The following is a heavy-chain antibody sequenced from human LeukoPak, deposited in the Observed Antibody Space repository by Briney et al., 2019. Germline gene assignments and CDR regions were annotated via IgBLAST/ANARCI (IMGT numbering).Heavy chain of an antibody. Sequence: GGSLRLSCAASGFTFTDYWMTWVRQVPGKGLEWVANIHKAGTESYYVDSVRGRFAISRDNAKNSLYLQLSSLRVDDTAVYYCARVGTWELQRVFDYWGQGTLVTVSS. V-gene: IGHV3-7*01. CDR3: ARVGTWELQRVFDY. J-gene: IGHJ4*02. CDR2: IHKAGTES. CDR1: GFTFTDYW. D-gene: IGHD1-26*01.